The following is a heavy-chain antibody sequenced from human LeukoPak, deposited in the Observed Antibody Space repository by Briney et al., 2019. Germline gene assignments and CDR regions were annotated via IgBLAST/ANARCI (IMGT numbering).Heavy chain of an antibody. J-gene: IGHJ4*02. D-gene: IGHD6-19*01. CDR1: GLTFRSYA. CDR2: ISGSGGST. Sequence: GGSLRLSCVASGLTFRSYAMSWVRQAPGKGLEWVSVISGSGGSTDYADSVKGRFTISRDNSRSTLFLQMNSLRAEDTAVYYCAKSSGSGWSHFDYWGQGALVTVSS. V-gene: IGHV3-23*01. CDR3: AKSSGSGWSHFDY.